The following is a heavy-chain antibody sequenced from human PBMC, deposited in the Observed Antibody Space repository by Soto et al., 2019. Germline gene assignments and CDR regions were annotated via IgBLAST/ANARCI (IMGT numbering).Heavy chain of an antibody. V-gene: IGHV4-31*03. CDR2: IFYSGST. CDR1: RGSINSGGYF. CDR3: ARDPASYDSSGSQGDY. D-gene: IGHD3-22*01. J-gene: IGHJ4*02. Sequence: ASETLSLTCTVSRGSINSGGYFWSWIRHHPGKGLEWIGSIFYSGSTYYNPSLKSRVTISVDTSKNQFSLKLSSVTAADTAVYYCARDPASYDSSGSQGDYWGQGTLVTVSS.